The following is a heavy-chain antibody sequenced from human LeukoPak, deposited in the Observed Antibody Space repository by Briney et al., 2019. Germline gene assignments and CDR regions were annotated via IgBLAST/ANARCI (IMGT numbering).Heavy chain of an antibody. CDR1: GFTFSSYA. V-gene: IGHV3-23*01. CDR2: ISGSGSST. J-gene: IGHJ4*02. CDR3: AKPLGSIAAAGYHY. D-gene: IGHD6-13*01. Sequence: GGSLRLSCAASGFTFSSYAMSWVRQAPGKGLEWVSAISGSGSSTYYADSVKGRFTISRDNSKNTLYLQTNSLRAEDTAVYYCAKPLGSIAAAGYHYWGQGTLVTVSS.